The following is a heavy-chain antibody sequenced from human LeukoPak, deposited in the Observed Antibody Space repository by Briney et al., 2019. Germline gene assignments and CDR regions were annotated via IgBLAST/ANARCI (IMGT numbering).Heavy chain of an antibody. CDR3: ARDSPEDYGDLYYFDY. CDR2: IYTSGST. J-gene: IGHJ4*02. CDR1: GGSISSHY. Sequence: SETLSLTCTVSGGSISSHYWSWIRQPPGKGLEWIGRIYTSGSTNYNPSLKSRVTMSVDTSKNQFSLKLSSVTAADTAVYYCARDSPEDYGDLYYFDYWGQGTLVTVSS. V-gene: IGHV4-4*07. D-gene: IGHD4-17*01.